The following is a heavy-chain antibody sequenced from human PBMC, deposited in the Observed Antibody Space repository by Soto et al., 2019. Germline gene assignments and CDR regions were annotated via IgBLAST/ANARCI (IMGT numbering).Heavy chain of an antibody. V-gene: IGHV3-23*01. CDR2: ISGSGGST. CDR3: AKGYCSGGSCYHDAFDI. CDR1: GFNFSGYA. Sequence: GGSMRLSCAAAGFNFSGYAMSWVRQDPGKGLEWVSAISGSGGSTYYADSVKGRFTISRDNSKNTLYLQMNSLRAEDTAVYYCAKGYCSGGSCYHDAFDIWGQGTMVTVSS. J-gene: IGHJ3*02. D-gene: IGHD2-15*01.